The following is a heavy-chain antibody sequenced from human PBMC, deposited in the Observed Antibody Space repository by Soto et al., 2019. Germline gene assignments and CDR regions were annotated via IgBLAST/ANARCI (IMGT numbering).Heavy chain of an antibody. J-gene: IGHJ4*02. D-gene: IGHD1-26*01. Sequence: EVQLVESGGGLVTPGGSLRLSCAASGFTFSSYSMNWVRQAPGKGLEWVSSISSSSRYIYYADSVKGRFTISRDNAKNSLFLQMSSLRAEDTAVYYCARDRTSNIAGPTLADYWGQGTLVTVSS. CDR1: GFTFSSYS. CDR2: ISSSSRYI. V-gene: IGHV3-21*01. CDR3: ARDRTSNIAGPTLADY.